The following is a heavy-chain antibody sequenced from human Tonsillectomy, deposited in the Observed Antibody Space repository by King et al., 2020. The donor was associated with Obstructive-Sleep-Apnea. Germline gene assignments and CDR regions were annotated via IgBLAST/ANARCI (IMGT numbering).Heavy chain of an antibody. D-gene: IGHD6-19*01. CDR3: ARESGWTSATIFYGMDV. V-gene: IGHV3-30*04. Sequence: VQLVESGGGVVQPGRSLRLSCAASGFTFSNHAMHWVRQAPGKGLGWVAVISYDENSKFCADSGKGRLSISRENSKNALYLQMNSLRAEDTAVYYCARESGWTSATIFYGMDVWGQGTTVTVSS. CDR1: GFTFSNHA. CDR2: ISYDENSK. J-gene: IGHJ6*02.